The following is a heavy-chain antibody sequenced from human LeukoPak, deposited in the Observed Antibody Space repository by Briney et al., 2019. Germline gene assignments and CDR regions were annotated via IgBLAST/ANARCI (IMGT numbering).Heavy chain of an antibody. J-gene: IGHJ4*02. V-gene: IGHV3-21*01. D-gene: IGHD1-1*01. CDR3: ARDWNDYFDY. CDR2: ISSRSSYT. CDR1: GFTFSSSS. Sequence: PGGSLRLSCAASGFTFSSSSMNWVRQAPGKGLEWVSSISSRSSYTYYADSMKGRFTISRDNAKNSLYLQMNSLRDEDTAVYYCARDWNDYFDYWGQGTLVTVSS.